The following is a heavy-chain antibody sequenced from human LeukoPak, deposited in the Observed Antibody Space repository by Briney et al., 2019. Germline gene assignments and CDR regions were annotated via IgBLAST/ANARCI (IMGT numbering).Heavy chain of an antibody. CDR1: GFTFDDYA. CDR2: ISWNSGSI. J-gene: IGHJ3*02. Sequence: GGSLRLSCAASGFTFDDYAMHWVRQAPGKGLEWVSGISWNSGSIDYADSVKGRFTISRDNAKNSLYLQMNSLRAEDTALYYCAKTPVTATHAFDIWGQGTMVTVSS. CDR3: AKTPVTATHAFDI. D-gene: IGHD2-21*02. V-gene: IGHV3-9*01.